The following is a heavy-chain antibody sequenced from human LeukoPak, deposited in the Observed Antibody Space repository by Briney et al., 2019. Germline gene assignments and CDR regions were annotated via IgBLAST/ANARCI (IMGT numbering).Heavy chain of an antibody. D-gene: IGHD3-9*01. CDR2: IYTSGST. CDR3: ARVHYDILTGYYYYMDV. Sequence: TSQTLSLTCTVSGGSISSGSYYWSWIRQPAGKGLEWIGRIYTSGSTNYNPSLKSRVTISVDTSKNQFSLKLSSVTAADTAVYYCARVHYDILTGYYYYMDVWGKGTTVTVSS. J-gene: IGHJ6*03. V-gene: IGHV4-61*02. CDR1: GGSISSGSYY.